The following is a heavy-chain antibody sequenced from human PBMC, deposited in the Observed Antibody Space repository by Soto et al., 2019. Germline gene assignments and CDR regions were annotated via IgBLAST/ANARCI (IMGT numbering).Heavy chain of an antibody. D-gene: IGHD2-15*01. CDR3: AKGRDVVVVAAFPWFDP. Sequence: GGSLRLSCAAPGFTFSSYAMSWVRQAPGKGLEWVSAISGSGGSTYYADSVKGRFTISRDNSKNTLYLQMNSLRAEDTAVYYCAKGRDVVVVAAFPWFDPWGQGTLVTVSS. CDR2: ISGSGGST. CDR1: GFTFSSYA. V-gene: IGHV3-23*01. J-gene: IGHJ5*02.